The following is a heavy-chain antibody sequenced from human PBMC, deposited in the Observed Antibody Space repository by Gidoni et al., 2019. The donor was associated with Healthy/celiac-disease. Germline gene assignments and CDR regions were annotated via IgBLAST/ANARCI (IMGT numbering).Heavy chain of an antibody. CDR1: GFPFSSYG. V-gene: IGHV3-33*01. J-gene: IGHJ2*01. Sequence: QVQLVESGGGVVQPGRSLRLSCAASGFPFSSYGMHWVRQAPGKGLEWVAVIWYDGSNKYYADSVKGRFTISRDNSKNTLYLQMNSLRAEDTAVYYCASETQQWLVHWYFDLWGRGTLVTVSS. D-gene: IGHD6-19*01. CDR3: ASETQQWLVHWYFDL. CDR2: IWYDGSNK.